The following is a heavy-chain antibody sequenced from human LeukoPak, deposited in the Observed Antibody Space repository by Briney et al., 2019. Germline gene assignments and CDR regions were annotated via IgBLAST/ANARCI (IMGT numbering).Heavy chain of an antibody. V-gene: IGHV3-30*14. CDR2: ISYDGSNK. CDR3: ARIEWERLGRAFDI. Sequence: GGFLRLSCAASGFTFSSYAMNWVRQAPGKGLEWVAVISYDGSNKYYADSVKGRFTISRDNSKNTLYLQMNSLRAEDMAVYYCARIEWERLGRAFDIWGQGTMVTVSS. D-gene: IGHD1-26*01. CDR1: GFTFSSYA. J-gene: IGHJ3*02.